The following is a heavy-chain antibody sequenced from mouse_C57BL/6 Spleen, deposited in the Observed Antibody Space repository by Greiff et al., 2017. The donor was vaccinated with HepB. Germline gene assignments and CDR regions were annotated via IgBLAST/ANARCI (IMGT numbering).Heavy chain of an antibody. CDR3: ARGADYYGSSYNWYFDV. CDR1: GYTFTDYY. CDR2: INPNNGGT. Sequence: EVKLQQSGPELVKPGASVKISCKASGYTFTDYYMNWVKQSHGKSLEWIGDINPNNGGTSYNQKFKGKATLTVDKSSSTAYMELRSLTSEDSAVYYCARGADYYGSSYNWYFDVWGTGTTVTVSS. J-gene: IGHJ1*03. D-gene: IGHD1-1*01. V-gene: IGHV1-26*01.